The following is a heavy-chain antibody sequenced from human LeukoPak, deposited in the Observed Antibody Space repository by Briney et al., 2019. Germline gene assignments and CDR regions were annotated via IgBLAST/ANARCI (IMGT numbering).Heavy chain of an antibody. Sequence: GGSLRLSCAASGFTFSTYWVSWVRQAPGKGLEWVGNVKEDGSEKYYVDSVKGRFTISRDNAKNSLYLQMNSLRAEDTAVYYCAREITWEVPPIWGQGTMITVSS. V-gene: IGHV3-7*01. CDR1: GFTFSTYW. CDR3: AREITWEVPPI. J-gene: IGHJ3*02. CDR2: VKEDGSEK. D-gene: IGHD1-26*01.